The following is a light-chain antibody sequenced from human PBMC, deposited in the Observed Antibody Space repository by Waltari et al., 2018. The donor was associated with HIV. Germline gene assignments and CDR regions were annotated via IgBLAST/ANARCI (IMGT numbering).Light chain of an antibody. CDR1: QIVSSNF. CDR2: GAS. CDR3: QQYGSSLQLT. V-gene: IGKV3-20*01. Sequence: IVLTQSPGTLSLSPGERATLSFRASQIVSSNFLAWYQQKPGQAPRLLIYGASSRATGIPDRFSGSGSGTDFTLTISGLEAEDFAVYYCQQYGSSLQLTFGGGTKVEIK. J-gene: IGKJ4*01.